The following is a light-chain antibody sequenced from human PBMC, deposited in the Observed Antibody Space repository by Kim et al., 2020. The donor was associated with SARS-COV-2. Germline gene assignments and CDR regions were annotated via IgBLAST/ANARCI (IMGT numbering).Light chain of an antibody. Sequence: SYELTQPPSVSVAPGETAKITCGGNDMGSKSVHWYQQKPGQAPVLVIYYDSDRPSGIPERFSGSISGNSATLTISRVEAGDEADYYCQVWDNESDHSVFGGGTQLTVL. CDR2: YDS. CDR1: DMGSKS. V-gene: IGLV3-21*04. CDR3: QVWDNESDHSV. J-gene: IGLJ3*02.